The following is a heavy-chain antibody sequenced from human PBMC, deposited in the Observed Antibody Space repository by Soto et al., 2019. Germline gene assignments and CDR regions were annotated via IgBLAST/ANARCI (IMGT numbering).Heavy chain of an antibody. CDR1: GGTFSRYA. J-gene: IGHJ4*02. CDR3: AREGASGSHIGY. Sequence: QVQLVQSGAEVKKPGSSVKVSCKASGGTFSRYAISWVRQAPGQGLEWMGGIIPIFGTANYAQKFQGRVTITADESTSTAYMELSSLRSEYTAVYYCAREGASGSHIGYWGQGTLDTVSS. CDR2: IIPIFGTA. V-gene: IGHV1-69*01. D-gene: IGHD3-22*01.